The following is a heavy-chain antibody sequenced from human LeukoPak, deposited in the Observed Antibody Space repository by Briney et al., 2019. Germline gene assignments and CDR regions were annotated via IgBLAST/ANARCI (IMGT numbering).Heavy chain of an antibody. CDR3: ARARSTMVRGVIIPYYYYGMDV. J-gene: IGHJ6*02. CDR2: ISSSSSYI. V-gene: IGHV3-21*01. CDR1: GFTFSSYS. Sequence: TGGSLRLSCAASGFTFSSYSMNWVRQAPGKGLEWVSSISSSSSYIYYADSVKGRFTISRDNAKNSLYLQMNSLRAEDTAVYYCARARSTMVRGVIIPYYYYGMDVWGQGTTVTVSS. D-gene: IGHD3-10*01.